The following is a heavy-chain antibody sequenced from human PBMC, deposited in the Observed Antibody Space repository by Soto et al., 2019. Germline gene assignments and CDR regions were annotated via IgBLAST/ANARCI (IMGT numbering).Heavy chain of an antibody. CDR2: IKSKASNYAT. Sequence: GGSLRLSCAASGFSFSGSGMHWVRQASGKGLEWVGLIKSKASNYATAYAASVKGRFTISRDDSKNTAYLQMDSLKTEDTAVYYCTSRFKTSPGGYWGQGSLVTVSS. V-gene: IGHV3-73*01. J-gene: IGHJ4*02. CDR1: GFSFSGSG. CDR3: TSRFKTSPGGY.